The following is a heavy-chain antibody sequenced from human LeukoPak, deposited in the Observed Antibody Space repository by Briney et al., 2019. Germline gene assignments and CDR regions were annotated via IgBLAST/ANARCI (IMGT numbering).Heavy chain of an antibody. D-gene: IGHD3-22*01. V-gene: IGHV4-34*01. Sequence: PSETLSLTCAVYGGSFSGYYWSWIRQPPGKGLEWIGEINHSGSTNYNPSLKSRVTISVGTSKNQFSLKLSSVTAADTAVYYCARVNYDSSGYHTQGDYWGQGTLVTVSS. CDR3: ARVNYDSSGYHTQGDY. J-gene: IGHJ4*02. CDR2: INHSGST. CDR1: GGSFSGYY.